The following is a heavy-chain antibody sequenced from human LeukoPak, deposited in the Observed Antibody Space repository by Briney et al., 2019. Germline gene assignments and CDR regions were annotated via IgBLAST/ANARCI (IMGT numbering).Heavy chain of an antibody. CDR2: IYHSGST. CDR3: ARPIEEYSSSWFFDY. Sequence: SQTLSLTCAVSGGSISSGGYSWSWIRQPPGKGLEWIGYIYHSGSTYYNPSLKSRVTISVDRSKNQFSLKMSSVTAADTAVYYCARPIEEYSSSWFFDYWGQGTVVTVSS. V-gene: IGHV4-30-2*01. CDR1: GGSISSGGYS. J-gene: IGHJ4*02. D-gene: IGHD6-13*01.